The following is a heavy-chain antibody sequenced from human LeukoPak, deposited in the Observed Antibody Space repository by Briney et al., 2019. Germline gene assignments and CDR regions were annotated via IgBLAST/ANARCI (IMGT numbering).Heavy chain of an antibody. CDR3: VRDYGYNRDWFGAPLDN. CDR1: GFTLSTYW. D-gene: IGHD3-10*01. CDR2: IKIDGSEE. Sequence: PGGSLRLSCAASGFTLSTYWMTWVRQAPGKGLERVASIKIDGSEEYYVDSVKGQFTISRDNTKNSLYLQMNNLRVEDTAVYYCVRDYGYNRDWFGAPLDNWGQGTLVTVSS. J-gene: IGHJ4*02. V-gene: IGHV3-7*01.